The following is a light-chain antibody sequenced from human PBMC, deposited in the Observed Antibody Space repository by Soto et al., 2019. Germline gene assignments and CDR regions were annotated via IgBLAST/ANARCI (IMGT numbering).Light chain of an antibody. J-gene: IGLJ2*01. CDR1: SRDVGSYNR. V-gene: IGLV2-18*02. CDR2: EVS. CDR3: SSYTTSSTPVV. Sequence: QSALTQPPSVSGSPGQSVTISCTGTSRDVGSYNRVSWYQQPPGTAPKLMIYEVSNRPSGVPDRFSGSKSGNTASLTISGLQAEDEADYYCSSYTTSSTPVVFGGGTKVTVL.